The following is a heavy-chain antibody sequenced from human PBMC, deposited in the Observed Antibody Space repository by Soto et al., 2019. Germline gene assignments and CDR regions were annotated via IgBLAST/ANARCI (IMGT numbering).Heavy chain of an antibody. Sequence: QLVESGGGLVKPGGSLRLSCAASGFSFSYYSLNWVRQAPGKGLEWVSFISSTSDYIYYADSVKGRFTISRDNAKNSLILQMNSLRAEDSALYYCVRADDHGDYVMGDFDFWGQGTLVTVSS. CDR2: ISSTSDYI. CDR1: GFSFSYYS. J-gene: IGHJ4*02. D-gene: IGHD4-17*01. CDR3: VRADDHGDYVMGDFDF. V-gene: IGHV3-21*01.